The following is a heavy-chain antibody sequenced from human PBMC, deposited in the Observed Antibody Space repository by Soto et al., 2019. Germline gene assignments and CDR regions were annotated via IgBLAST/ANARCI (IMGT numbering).Heavy chain of an antibody. CDR1: VGSITSDY. D-gene: IGHD6-19*01. CDR3: ARRGWLVPMIGSSWFDP. CDR2: IFYTGIT. J-gene: IGHJ5*02. V-gene: IGHV4-59*01. Sequence: SETLSLTCTVSVGSITSDYRSLIRQSPGKGLEWIAFIFYTGITNYNPSLRSRVTISVDTSKNQCSLMLNSVTAADTAVYYCARRGWLVPMIGSSWFDPWGQGTLVT.